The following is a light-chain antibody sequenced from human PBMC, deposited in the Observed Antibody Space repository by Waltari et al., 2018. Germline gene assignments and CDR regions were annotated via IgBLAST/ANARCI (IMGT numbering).Light chain of an antibody. CDR1: QGISSY. J-gene: IGKJ4*01. V-gene: IGKV1-27*01. CDR2: AAS. CDR3: QKYNSAPRT. Sequence: DTQMTQSPSSLSASVGDRVTITCRASQGISSYLAWYQQKGGKVPKLLIYAASTLQPGVPTRFSGSGSGTDFTLTISSLQPEDVATYYCQKYNSAPRTFGGGTKVEIK.